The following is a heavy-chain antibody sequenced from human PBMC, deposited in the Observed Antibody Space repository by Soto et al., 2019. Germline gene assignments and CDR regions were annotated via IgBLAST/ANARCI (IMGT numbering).Heavy chain of an antibody. Sequence: GGSLRLSCAASGFTFSSYSMNWVRQAPGKGLEWVSSISSSSSYIYYADSVKGRFTISRDNAKNSLYLQMNSLGAEDTAVYYCPRSVGYCSSPSCYHWFDPWGKGTLLTVP. D-gene: IGHD2-2*01. CDR3: PRSVGYCSSPSCYHWFDP. V-gene: IGHV3-21*01. CDR1: GFTFSSYS. CDR2: ISSSSSYI. J-gene: IGHJ5*02.